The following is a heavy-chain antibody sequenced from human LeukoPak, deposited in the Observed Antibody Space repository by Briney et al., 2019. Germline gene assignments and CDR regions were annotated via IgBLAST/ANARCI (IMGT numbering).Heavy chain of an antibody. J-gene: IGHJ6*04. CDR1: GFSFSDFG. V-gene: IGHV3-30*03. CDR3: ARIHSGYEPPKEYYGMDV. Sequence: TGGSLRLPCIASGFSFSDFGMHWVRQAPGKGLEWVAVISYDGSNEYYADSVKGRFTISRDNSKNTLYMQVSSLKSDDTAVYYCARIHSGYEPPKEYYGMDVWGKGTTVTVSS. CDR2: ISYDGSNE. D-gene: IGHD5-12*01.